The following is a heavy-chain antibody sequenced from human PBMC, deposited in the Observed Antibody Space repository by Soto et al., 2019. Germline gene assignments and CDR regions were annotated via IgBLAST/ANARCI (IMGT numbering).Heavy chain of an antibody. V-gene: IGHV3-30-3*01. CDR1: GFTFSNYA. J-gene: IGHJ4*02. Sequence: QVQLVESGGGVVQPGGSLRLSCATSGFTFSNYAVHWVRQAPGKGLEWVAVMSYDGSKKYYADSVKGRFTISRDNSKNPQYLQLNSLRAEDTGVYYCARDPDRTGYGDYTDYWGQGTLVTVSS. D-gene: IGHD4-17*01. CDR3: ARDPDRTGYGDYTDY. CDR2: MSYDGSKK.